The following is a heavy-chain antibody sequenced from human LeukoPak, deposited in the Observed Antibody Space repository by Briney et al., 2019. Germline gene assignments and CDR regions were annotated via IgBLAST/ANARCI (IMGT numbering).Heavy chain of an antibody. CDR2: ISPRSAPI. J-gene: IGHJ4*02. CDR1: GFTFSGDS. CDR3: ARDPGTGRGHPFDY. V-gene: IGHV3-48*02. Sequence: PGGSLRLSCAASGFTFSGDSMDWVRQAPGKGLEWISYISPRSAPIYYADSVKGRFTISRDNAKNLLYLQMNNLSDEDTAVYYCARDPGTGRGHPFDYWGQGTLVTVSS. D-gene: IGHD1-1*01.